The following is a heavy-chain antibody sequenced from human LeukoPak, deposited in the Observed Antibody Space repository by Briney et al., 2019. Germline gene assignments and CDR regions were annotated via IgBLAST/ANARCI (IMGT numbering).Heavy chain of an antibody. V-gene: IGHV4-4*07. Sequence: PSETLSLTCTVSGGSISSYYWSWIRQPAGKGLEWIGRIYTSGSTNYNPSLKSRVTMSVDTSKNQFSLKLSSVTAADTAVYYCASTSIKRGDYRMDVWGKGTTVTISS. D-gene: IGHD5-12*01. CDR2: IYTSGST. J-gene: IGHJ6*04. CDR1: GGSISSYY. CDR3: ASTSIKRGDYRMDV.